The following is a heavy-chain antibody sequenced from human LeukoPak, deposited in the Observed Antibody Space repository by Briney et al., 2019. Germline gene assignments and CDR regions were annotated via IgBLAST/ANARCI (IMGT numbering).Heavy chain of an antibody. D-gene: IGHD3-10*01. CDR2: IYYSGST. CDR3: ARGARFVPLDY. Sequence: SETLSLTCTVSGGSISSGGYYWSWIRQHPGKGLEWIGYIYYSGSTYYNPSLKSRVTISVDTSKNQFSLKLSSVTAADTAVYYCARGARFVPLDYWGQGTLVTVSS. CDR1: GGSISSGGYY. J-gene: IGHJ4*02. V-gene: IGHV4-61*08.